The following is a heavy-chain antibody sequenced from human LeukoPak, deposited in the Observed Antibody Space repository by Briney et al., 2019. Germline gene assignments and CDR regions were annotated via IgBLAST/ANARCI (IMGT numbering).Heavy chain of an antibody. J-gene: IGHJ5*02. Sequence: PSETLSLTSAVYGGSFSGYYWSWLRQPPGKGLEWRGGISHSGSTNYNPSLKSRVTTSVDTSKIQFSLKLSSVTAADTAVYYCARFPGGYCSGGSCYELNWFDPWGQGTLVTVSS. CDR2: ISHSGST. V-gene: IGHV4-34*01. D-gene: IGHD2-15*01. CDR3: ARFPGGYCSGGSCYELNWFDP. CDR1: GGSFSGYY.